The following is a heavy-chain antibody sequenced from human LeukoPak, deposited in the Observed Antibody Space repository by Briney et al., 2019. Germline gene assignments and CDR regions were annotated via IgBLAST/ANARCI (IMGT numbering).Heavy chain of an antibody. CDR1: GGSISHYY. CDR3: ARHVLGDSHY. CDR2: IYYNGNT. V-gene: IGHV4-59*08. D-gene: IGHD2-8*01. J-gene: IGHJ4*02. Sequence: PSETLSLTCTVSGGSISHYYGSWIRQPPGKGLEWIGYIYYNGNTYYNPSLRSRVTMSVDTSKNQFSLKLNSVTAADTAVYYCARHVLGDSHYRGQGTLVTVSS.